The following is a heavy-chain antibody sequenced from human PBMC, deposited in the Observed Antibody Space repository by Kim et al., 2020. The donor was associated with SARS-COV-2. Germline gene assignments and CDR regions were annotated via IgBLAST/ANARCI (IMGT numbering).Heavy chain of an antibody. CDR2: IYSDGST. D-gene: IGHD6-13*01. J-gene: IGHJ4*02. Sequence: GGSLRLSCAASGFTVSSNYLTWVRQAPGKGLEWVSIIYSDGSTNYADSVKGRFTISRDNFKDTVYLQMNSLRAEDTAVYYCARLSTTWFYFDYWGRGTLVTVSS. V-gene: IGHV3-53*01. CDR1: GFTVSSNY. CDR3: ARLSTTWFYFDY.